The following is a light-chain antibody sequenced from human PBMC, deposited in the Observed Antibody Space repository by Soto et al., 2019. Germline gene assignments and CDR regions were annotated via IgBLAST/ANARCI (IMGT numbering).Light chain of an antibody. Sequence: DLQMTQSPSSLSASVGDTVTITCQASRDISDSLNWYQQRAGQAPKLLIFDASNVQSGVPARFSGSGTGTSFILTISSLQPEDFATYYCQQYDDPFTFGGGTKVEIK. CDR3: QQYDDPFT. J-gene: IGKJ4*01. CDR1: RDISDS. V-gene: IGKV1-33*01. CDR2: DAS.